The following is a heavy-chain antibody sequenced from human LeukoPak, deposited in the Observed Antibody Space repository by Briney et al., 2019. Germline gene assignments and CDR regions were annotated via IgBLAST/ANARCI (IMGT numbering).Heavy chain of an antibody. CDR2: INTNTGNP. CDR1: GYTFTGYY. D-gene: IGHD1-14*01. V-gene: IGHV7-4-1*02. J-gene: IGHJ6*03. CDR3: ARSGSPIHYYYMDV. Sequence: ASVKVSCKASGYTFTGYYMHWVRQAPGQGLEWMGWINTNTGNPTYAQGFTGRFVFALDTSVSTAYLQISSLKGEDTAVYYCARSGSPIHYYYMDVWGKGTTVTVSS.